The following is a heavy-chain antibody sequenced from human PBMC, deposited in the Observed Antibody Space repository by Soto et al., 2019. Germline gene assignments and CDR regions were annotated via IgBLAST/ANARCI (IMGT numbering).Heavy chain of an antibody. CDR3: AKDRRITGAASWFDP. CDR2: ISYDGSNK. Sequence: QVQLVESGGGVVQPGRSLRLSCAASGFTFSSYGMHWVRQAPGKGLEWVAVISYDGSNKYYADSVKGRFTISRDNSKNRLYLQMNGRRAEDTAVYYCAKDRRITGAASWFDPWGQGTLVTVSS. J-gene: IGHJ5*02. V-gene: IGHV3-30*18. CDR1: GFTFSSYG. D-gene: IGHD1-20*01.